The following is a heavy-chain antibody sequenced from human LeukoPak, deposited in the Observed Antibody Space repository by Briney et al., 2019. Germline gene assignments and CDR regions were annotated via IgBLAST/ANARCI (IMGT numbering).Heavy chain of an antibody. Sequence: GGSLRLSCAASGFTFSSYAMSWVRQAPGKGLEWVSTITASGGTYYADSLKGRFTISRDTSKNTLYLQINSLRAEDTAVYYCARDSSGWYYFDYWGQGILVTVSS. J-gene: IGHJ4*02. D-gene: IGHD6-19*01. V-gene: IGHV3-23*01. CDR2: ITASGGT. CDR3: ARDSSGWYYFDY. CDR1: GFTFSSYA.